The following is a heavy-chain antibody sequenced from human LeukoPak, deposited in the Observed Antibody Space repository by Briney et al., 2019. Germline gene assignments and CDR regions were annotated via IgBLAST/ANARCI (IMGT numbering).Heavy chain of an antibody. Sequence: SETLSLTCTVSGGSISGHYWSWLRQPAGKGLEWIGHIYSDGSINYSPSLKSRVTMSVDTSKNQFSLKLYSVTAADTAVFYCARGPAASGYFDYWDQGALVTVSS. D-gene: IGHD6-13*01. CDR1: GGSISGHY. J-gene: IGHJ4*02. V-gene: IGHV4-4*07. CDR2: IYSDGSI. CDR3: ARGPAASGYFDY.